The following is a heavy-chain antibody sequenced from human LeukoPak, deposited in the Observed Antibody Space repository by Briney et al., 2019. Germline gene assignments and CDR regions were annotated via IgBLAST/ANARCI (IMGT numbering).Heavy chain of an antibody. CDR1: GFTLSSYA. V-gene: IGHV3-23*01. J-gene: IGHJ3*01. CDR3: ARDTDYAFDV. CDR2: ISGSGGST. Sequence: GGSLRLSCAASGFTLSSYAMSWVRQAPGKGLEWVSAISGSGGSTYYADSVKGRFTISRDNAKSSLYLQMNSLRAEDTAVYYCARDTDYAFDVWGQGTMVTVSS.